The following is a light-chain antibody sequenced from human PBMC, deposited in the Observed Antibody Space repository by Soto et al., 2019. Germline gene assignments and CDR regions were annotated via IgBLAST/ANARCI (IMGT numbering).Light chain of an antibody. V-gene: IGKV4-1*01. J-gene: IGKJ2*01. CDR3: QQFSSPPFFP. CDR2: WAS. Sequence: DIVMTQSPDSLAVSLGERATINCKSSQSVFKGSNNKDCLAWYQQKPGQPPKLLLYWASTRESGVPDRFSGSESGTDFNLTISSLQAEDVAIYYCQQFSSPPFFPFGQGTKVEIK. CDR1: QSVFKGSNNKDC.